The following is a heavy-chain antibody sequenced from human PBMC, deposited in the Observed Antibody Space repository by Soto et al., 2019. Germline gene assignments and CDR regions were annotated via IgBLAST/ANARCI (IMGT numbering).Heavy chain of an antibody. D-gene: IGHD4-17*01. V-gene: IGHV3-9*01. Sequence: EVQLVESGGGLVQPGRSLRLSCAASGFTFDDYAMHWVRQAPGKGLEWVSGISWNSGSIGYADSVKGRFTISRDNAKNSLYLQMNSLRAEDTALYYCAKVRFMTTVTRQYYFDYWGQGTLVTVSS. J-gene: IGHJ4*02. CDR3: AKVRFMTTVTRQYYFDY. CDR2: ISWNSGSI. CDR1: GFTFDDYA.